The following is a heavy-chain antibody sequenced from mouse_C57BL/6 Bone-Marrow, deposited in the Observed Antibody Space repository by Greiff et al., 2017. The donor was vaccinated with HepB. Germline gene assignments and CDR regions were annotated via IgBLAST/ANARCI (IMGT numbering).Heavy chain of an antibody. CDR2: ISSGGDYI. CDR3: TREWDYDYDWAY. V-gene: IGHV5-9-1*02. Sequence: EVKVVESGEGLVKPGGSLKLSCAASGFTFSSYAMSWVRQTPEKRLEWVAYISSGGDYIYYADTVKGRFTISRDNARNTLYLQMSSLKSEDTAMYYCTREWDYDYDWAYWGQGTLVTVSA. D-gene: IGHD2-4*01. J-gene: IGHJ3*01. CDR1: GFTFSSYA.